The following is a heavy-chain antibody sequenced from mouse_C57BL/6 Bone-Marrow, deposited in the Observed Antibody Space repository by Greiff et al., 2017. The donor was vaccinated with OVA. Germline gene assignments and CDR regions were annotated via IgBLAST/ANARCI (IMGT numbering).Heavy chain of an antibody. CDR3: AVITTVLAHYYAMDY. D-gene: IGHD1-1*01. V-gene: IGHV1-81*01. CDR2: IYPRSGNM. Sequence: QVQLQQSGAELARPGASVKLSCKASGYTFTSYGISWVKQSTGQGLEWIGEIYPRSGNMYYHEKLKGKATLTADKSSSTAYMEIRSLTSEDSAVYFWAVITTVLAHYYAMDYWGQGTSVTVSS. CDR1: GYTFTSYG. J-gene: IGHJ4*01.